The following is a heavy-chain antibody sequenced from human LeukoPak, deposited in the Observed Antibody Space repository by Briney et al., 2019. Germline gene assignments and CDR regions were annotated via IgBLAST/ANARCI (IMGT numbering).Heavy chain of an antibody. V-gene: IGHV3-23*01. CDR2: ISGSGGST. CDR3: ARMPYDILTGAAGDYYYYGMDV. Sequence: TGGSLRLSCAASGFTFSSYAMSWVRQAPGKGLEWVSAISGSGGSTYYADSVKGRFTISRDNAKNSLYLQMNSLRAEDTAVYYCARMPYDILTGAAGDYYYYGMDVWGQGTTVTVSS. D-gene: IGHD3-9*01. J-gene: IGHJ6*02. CDR1: GFTFSSYA.